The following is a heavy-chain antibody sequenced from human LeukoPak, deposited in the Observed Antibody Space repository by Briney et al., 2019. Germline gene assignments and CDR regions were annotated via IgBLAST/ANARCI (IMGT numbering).Heavy chain of an antibody. J-gene: IGHJ4*02. D-gene: IGHD5-18*01. CDR2: INHSGST. CDR3: ARPKGYSYANYFDY. V-gene: IGHV4-34*01. Sequence: PSETLSLTCAVYGGSFSGYYWSWIRQPPGKGLEWIGEINHSGSTNYNPSLKSRVTISVDTSKNQFSLKLSSVTAADTAVYYCARPKGYSYANYFDYWGQGTLVTVPS. CDR1: GGSFSGYY.